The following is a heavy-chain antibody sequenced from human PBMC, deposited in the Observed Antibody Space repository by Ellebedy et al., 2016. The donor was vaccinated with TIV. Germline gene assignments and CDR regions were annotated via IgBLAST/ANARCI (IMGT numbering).Heavy chain of an antibody. CDR3: AQTNWGSGGFYGMDV. CDR1: GFTFSNYA. D-gene: IGHD7-27*01. J-gene: IGHJ6*02. CDR2: ISGSGTNT. V-gene: IGHV3-23*01. Sequence: GESLKISCAASGFTFSNYAMTWVRQAPGKGLEWVSAISGSGTNTHYTDSLRGRLTISRDNSKNTLYLQMDSLRAEDTAVYYCAQTNWGSGGFYGMDVWGQGTTVTVSS.